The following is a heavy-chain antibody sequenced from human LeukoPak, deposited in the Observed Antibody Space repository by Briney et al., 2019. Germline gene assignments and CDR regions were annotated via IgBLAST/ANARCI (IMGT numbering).Heavy chain of an antibody. D-gene: IGHD6-6*01. V-gene: IGHV1-69*02. J-gene: IGHJ4*02. CDR3: AVEYSSSALVSDY. CDR1: GGTFSSYT. Sequence: SVKVSCKASGGTFSSYTVSWVRQAPGQGLEWMGRIIPILGIANYAQKFQGRVTITADKSTSTAYMELSSLRSEDTAVYYCAVEYSSSALVSDYWGQGTLVTVSS. CDR2: IIPILGIA.